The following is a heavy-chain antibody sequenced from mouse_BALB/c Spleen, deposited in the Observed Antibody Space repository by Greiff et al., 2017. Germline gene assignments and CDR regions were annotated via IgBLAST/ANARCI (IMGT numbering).Heavy chain of an antibody. D-gene: IGHD2-13*01. V-gene: IGHV5-17*02. Sequence: EVHLVESGGGLVQPGGSRKLSCAASGFTFSSFGMHWVRQAPEKGLEWVAYISSGSSTIYYADTVKGRFTISRDNPKNTLFLQMTSLRSEDTAMYYCARYGDYAFMDYWGQGTSVTVSS. J-gene: IGHJ4*01. CDR2: ISSGSSTI. CDR1: GFTFSSFG. CDR3: ARYGDYAFMDY.